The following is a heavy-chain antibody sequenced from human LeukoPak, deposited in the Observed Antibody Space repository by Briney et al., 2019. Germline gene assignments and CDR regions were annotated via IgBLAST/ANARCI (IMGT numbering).Heavy chain of an antibody. V-gene: IGHV5-51*01. CDR3: ARHLFAYCGGDCYSAIGY. Sequence: GESLKISCKGSGYRFTSYWIGWVRQMPGKGLEWMGIIYPGDSDTTYSPSFQGQVTISADKSISTAYLQWSSLKASDTAMYYCARHLFAYCGGDCYSAIGYWGQGTLVTVSS. CDR2: IYPGDSDT. D-gene: IGHD2-21*02. J-gene: IGHJ4*02. CDR1: GYRFTSYW.